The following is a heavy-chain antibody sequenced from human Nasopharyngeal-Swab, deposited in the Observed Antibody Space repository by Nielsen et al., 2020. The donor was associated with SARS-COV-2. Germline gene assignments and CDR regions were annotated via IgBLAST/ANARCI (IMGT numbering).Heavy chain of an antibody. V-gene: IGHV3-48*02. J-gene: IGHJ4*02. CDR3: ARDVAIVGATLEN. D-gene: IGHD1-26*01. CDR1: EFTMSRNG. Sequence: GGSLRPSFAPSEFTMSRNGMHWVRQAPGKGLEWVAYISSSSSTSYYADSVKGRFTISRDNPKNSLYLQMNSLRDEDTALYYCARDVAIVGATLENWGQGTLVTVSS. CDR2: ISSSSSTS.